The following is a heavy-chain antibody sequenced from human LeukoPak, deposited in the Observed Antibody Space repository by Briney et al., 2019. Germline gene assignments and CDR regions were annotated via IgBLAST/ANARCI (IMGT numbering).Heavy chain of an antibody. CDR3: ARGGRGATTPDY. CDR1: GFTFSSYG. V-gene: IGHV3-30*03. Sequence: GGSLRLSCAASGFTFSSYGMHWVRQAPGKGLEWVAVISYDGSNKYYANSVKGRFTISRDNSKNTLYLQMNSLRAEDTAVYYCARGGRGATTPDYWGQGTLVTVSS. CDR2: ISYDGSNK. D-gene: IGHD1-26*01. J-gene: IGHJ4*02.